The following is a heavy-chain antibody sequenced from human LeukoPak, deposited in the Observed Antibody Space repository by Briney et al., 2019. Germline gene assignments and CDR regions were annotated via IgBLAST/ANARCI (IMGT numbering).Heavy chain of an antibody. CDR3: ARGFRGATRPRWFDP. CDR1: GGSINNYY. V-gene: IGHV4-59*01. D-gene: IGHD6-6*01. CDR2: IFYSGRS. Sequence: SSETLSLTCTVSGGSINNYYWSWIRQPPGKGLEWLGYIFYSGRSNYNPSLKRRVTISVDTSKNQFYLKMTSVTAADTAVYYCARGFRGATRPRWFDPWGQGALVTVSS. J-gene: IGHJ5*02.